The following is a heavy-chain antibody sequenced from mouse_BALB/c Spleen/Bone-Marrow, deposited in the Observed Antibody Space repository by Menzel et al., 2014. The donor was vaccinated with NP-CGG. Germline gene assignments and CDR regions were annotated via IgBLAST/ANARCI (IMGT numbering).Heavy chain of an antibody. D-gene: IGHD2-1*01. CDR1: GYVFSTYW. CDR2: IYPGDGDT. V-gene: IGHV1-80*01. CDR3: ARSGKGAMDC. J-gene: IGHJ4*01. Sequence: VQLQQSGAELVRPGSSVKISCKASGYVFSTYWMNWVKQRPGQGLERIGQIYPGDGDTNYNGKFKDKVILTADKSSSTAYMQLSSLTSEDSAVYFCARSGKGAMDCWGQGTSVTVSS.